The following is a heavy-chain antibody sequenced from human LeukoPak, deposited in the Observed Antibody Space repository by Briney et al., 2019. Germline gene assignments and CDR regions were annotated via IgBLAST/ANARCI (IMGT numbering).Heavy chain of an antibody. CDR2: ISAYNGNT. J-gene: IGHJ4*02. CDR3: ARSPYGSGSYLTDY. D-gene: IGHD3-10*01. V-gene: IGHV1-18*01. Sequence: ASVKVSCKASGYTFTSYGISWVRQAPGQGLEWMGWISAYNGNTNYAQKLQGRVTMTTDTSTSTAYMELRSLRSDDTAVYYCARSPYGSGSYLTDYWGQGTLVTVSS. CDR1: GYTFTSYG.